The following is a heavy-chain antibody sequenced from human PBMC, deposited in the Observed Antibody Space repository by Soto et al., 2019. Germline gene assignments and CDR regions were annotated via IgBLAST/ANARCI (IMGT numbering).Heavy chain of an antibody. V-gene: IGHV6-1*01. CDR3: ARGDMVRGVITYNLFDS. CDR1: GDSVSSDSAA. Sequence: SQTLSLTCAISGDSVSSDSAAWNWIRQSPSRGLEWLGRTYYRSKWYNDYAVSVKSRITINPDTSKNQFSLQLNSVTPEDTAVYYCARGDMVRGVITYNLFDSWGQGTLITVST. J-gene: IGHJ5*01. D-gene: IGHD3-10*01. CDR2: TYYRSKWYN.